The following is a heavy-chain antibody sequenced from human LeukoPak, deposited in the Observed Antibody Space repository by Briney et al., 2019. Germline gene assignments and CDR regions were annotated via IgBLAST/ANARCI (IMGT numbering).Heavy chain of an antibody. CDR3: ARHVVAVGFDY. CDR2: ISDSGGRT. J-gene: IGHJ4*02. V-gene: IGHV3-23*01. Sequence: GGSLRLSCAASGFTFSSYAMTWVRQAPGKGLEWVSSISDSGGRTYYADSVKGRFTISRDNAKNSLYLQMNSLRAEDTAVYYCARHVVAVGFDYWGQGTLVTVSS. CDR1: GFTFSSYA. D-gene: IGHD3-22*01.